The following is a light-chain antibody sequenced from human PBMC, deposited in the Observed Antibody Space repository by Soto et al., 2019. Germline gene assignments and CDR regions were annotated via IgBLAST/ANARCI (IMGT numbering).Light chain of an antibody. CDR3: QQYGSSPPSWT. V-gene: IGKV3-20*01. CDR1: QSVSSGY. CDR2: GAS. J-gene: IGKJ1*01. Sequence: ETVLTQSPGTLSLSPGERATRSCRASQSVSSGYLAWYQQKPGQAPRLLIYGASSRATGIPDRFSGSGSGTDFTLTISRLEPEDFAVYYCQQYGSSPPSWTFGQGTKVEIK.